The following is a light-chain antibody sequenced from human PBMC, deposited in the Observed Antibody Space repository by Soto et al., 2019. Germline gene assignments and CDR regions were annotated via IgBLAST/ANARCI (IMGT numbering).Light chain of an antibody. CDR1: TSVGRN. J-gene: IGKJ1*01. CDR3: QQRTDRPPWT. V-gene: IGKV3-15*01. Sequence: EIVMTQSPATLSVSPVERATLSFRASTSVGRNLAWYQQKPGQAPRLLIYGASIRATGVPARFSGSGSGTDFTLSISSLEPEDFAVYYCQQRTDRPPWTFGQGTKVDIK. CDR2: GAS.